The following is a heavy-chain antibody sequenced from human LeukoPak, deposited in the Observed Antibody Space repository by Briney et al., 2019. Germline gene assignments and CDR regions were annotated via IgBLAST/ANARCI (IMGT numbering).Heavy chain of an antibody. Sequence: SETLSLTCTVSGGSITSSSYHWGWIRQPPGKGLQWIGSIYHSGSTYYNPSLKSRVTISVDTSKIQFSLKLSSVTAADTAVYYCARPPRHDFDDSRVHDAFDIWGQGTMVTVSS. J-gene: IGHJ3*02. V-gene: IGHV4-39*01. CDR3: ARPPRHDFDDSRVHDAFDI. CDR1: GGSITSSSYH. CDR2: IYHSGST. D-gene: IGHD2-15*01.